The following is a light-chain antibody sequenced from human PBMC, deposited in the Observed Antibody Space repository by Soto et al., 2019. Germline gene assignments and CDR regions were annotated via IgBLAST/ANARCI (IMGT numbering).Light chain of an antibody. J-gene: IGKJ1*01. CDR2: AAS. V-gene: IGKV1-5*01. CDR1: QSIGSW. CDR3: QQYNPYSRT. Sequence: DIQMTQSPSTLSASVGDTVTITCRASQSIGSWLVWYQQKPGKAPKLLIYAASSLQDGVSPRFSGSGYGTDFTLTISSLQRDDFAIYYCQQYNPYSRTFGQGTKVDIK.